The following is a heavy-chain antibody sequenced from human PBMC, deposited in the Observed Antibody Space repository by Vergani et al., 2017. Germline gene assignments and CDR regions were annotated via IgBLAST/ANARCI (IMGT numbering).Heavy chain of an antibody. CDR2: ISSSSSTI. D-gene: IGHD6-19*01. Sequence: EVQLLESGGGLVQPGGSLRLSCAASGFTFSSYSMNWVRQAPGKGLEWVSYISSSSSTIYYADSVKGRFTISRDNAKNSLYLQMNSLRAEDTAVNYCAREVAVAGRGGFDYWGQGTLVTVSS. CDR1: GFTFSSYS. CDR3: AREVAVAGRGGFDY. V-gene: IGHV3-48*01. J-gene: IGHJ4*02.